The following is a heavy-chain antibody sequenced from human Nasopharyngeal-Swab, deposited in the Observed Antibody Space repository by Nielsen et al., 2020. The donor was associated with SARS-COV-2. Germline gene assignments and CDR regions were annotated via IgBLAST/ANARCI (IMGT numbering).Heavy chain of an antibody. D-gene: IGHD3-10*01. CDR2: IIPIFGTA. CDR3: ARDGDYYGSGSYYPRYYGMDV. J-gene: IGHJ6*02. V-gene: IGHV1-69*05. Sequence: WVRQAPGQGLEWMGGIIPIFGTANYAQKFQGRVTITRDTSASTAYMELSSLRSEDTAVYYCARDGDYYGSGSYYPRYYGMDVWGQGTTVTVSS.